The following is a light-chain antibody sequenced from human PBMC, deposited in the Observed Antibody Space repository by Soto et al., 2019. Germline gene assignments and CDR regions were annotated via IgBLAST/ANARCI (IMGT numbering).Light chain of an antibody. CDR2: EVR. CDR1: MRDVGAYNL. V-gene: IGLV2-14*01. J-gene: IGLJ3*02. Sequence: QSALTQPASVSGSAGQSITISCSGTMRDVGAYNLVSWYQQHPGTAPKLIIYEVRNRPSVISSRSSGSRSGNTASLTISGLQSEDEGDYYGRAYTARSTLVFGGGTKLTVL. CDR3: RAYTARSTLV.